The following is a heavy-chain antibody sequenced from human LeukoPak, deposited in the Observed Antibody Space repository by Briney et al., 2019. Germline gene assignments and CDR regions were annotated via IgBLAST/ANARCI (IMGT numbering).Heavy chain of an antibody. CDR1: GGSFSGYY. CDR3: ARGNCSGGSCYSGKEFGDVVYYFDY. J-gene: IGHJ4*02. V-gene: IGHV4-34*01. D-gene: IGHD2-15*01. Sequence: SETLSLTCAVYGGSFSGYYWSWIRQPPGKGLESIGEINHSGSTNYNPSLKSRVTISVDTSRNQFSLKRSYVTAADTAVYYCARGNCSGGSCYSGKEFGDVVYYFDYWGQGTLVTVSS. CDR2: INHSGST.